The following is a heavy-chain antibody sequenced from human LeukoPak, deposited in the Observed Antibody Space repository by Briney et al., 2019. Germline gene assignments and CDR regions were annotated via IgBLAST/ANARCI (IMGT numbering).Heavy chain of an antibody. CDR2: ISTNGGST. V-gene: IGHV3-64D*09. Sequence: GGSLRLSCSASGFTFSNYAMYWVRQAPGKGLDYVSAISTNGGSTYYADSVKGRFTISRDNSKNTLYLQMSSLRTDDTAVYYCAGLGSLIFWGQGTLVTVSP. CDR3: AGLGSLIF. CDR1: GFTFSNYA. D-gene: IGHD3-16*01. J-gene: IGHJ4*02.